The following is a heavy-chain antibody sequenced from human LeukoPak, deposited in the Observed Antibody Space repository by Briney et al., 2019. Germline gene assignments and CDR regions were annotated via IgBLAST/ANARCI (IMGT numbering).Heavy chain of an antibody. V-gene: IGHV4-34*01. CDR3: ASCRPIVVVPAAMYGKYYYYYGMDV. CDR2: INHSGST. D-gene: IGHD2-2*01. CDR1: GGSFSGYY. J-gene: IGHJ6*02. Sequence: PSETLSLTCAVSGGSFSGYYWSWIRQPPGKGLEWIGEINHSGSTNYNPSLKSRVTISVDTSKNKFSLKLSSVTAAETAVYYCASCRPIVVVPAAMYGKYYYYYGMDVWGQGTTVTVSS.